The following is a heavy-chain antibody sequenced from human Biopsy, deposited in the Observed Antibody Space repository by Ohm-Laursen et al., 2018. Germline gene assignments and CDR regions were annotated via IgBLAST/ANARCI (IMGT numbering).Heavy chain of an antibody. CDR3: ARHPTGFWFDP. Sequence: PSETLSLTCSVSGGSIISYYWTWIRQPPGKGLEWIGHVYNGGITNYNPSLKSRVTISKDTSKNQFSLQVNSVTAADTALYYCARHPTGFWFDPWGHGTLVTVSS. CDR1: GGSIISYY. CDR2: VYNGGIT. V-gene: IGHV4-59*01. J-gene: IGHJ5*02.